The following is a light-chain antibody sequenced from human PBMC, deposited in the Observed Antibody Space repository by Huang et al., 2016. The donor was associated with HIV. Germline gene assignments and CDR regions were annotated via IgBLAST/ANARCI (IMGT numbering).Light chain of an antibody. Sequence: DIVMTQSPDSLAVSLGEGATNNCKSRPSVLYIYSNKNYLAWDQQKPGQPPKLLIDWASTRESGVPDRFSGSGSGTDFTLTISSLQAEDVAVYYCQQYYSTPLFGQGTRLEIK. J-gene: IGKJ5*01. CDR2: WAS. V-gene: IGKV4-1*01. CDR1: PSVLYIYSNKNY. CDR3: QQYYSTPL.